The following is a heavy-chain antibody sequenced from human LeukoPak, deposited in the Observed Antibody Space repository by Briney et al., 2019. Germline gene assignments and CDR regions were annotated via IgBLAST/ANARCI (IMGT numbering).Heavy chain of an antibody. V-gene: IGHV4-59*01. CDR3: ARTVSGRSNYFDK. Sequence: PSETLSLTCIVSGGSISSYYWSWIRQPPGKGLEWIGYIYYSGSTNYNPSLKSRLTISVDKSKNQFSLNLSSVTAADTAVYYCARTVSGRSNYFDKWGQGTLVTVSS. J-gene: IGHJ4*02. CDR2: IYYSGST. CDR1: GGSISSYY. D-gene: IGHD4-11*01.